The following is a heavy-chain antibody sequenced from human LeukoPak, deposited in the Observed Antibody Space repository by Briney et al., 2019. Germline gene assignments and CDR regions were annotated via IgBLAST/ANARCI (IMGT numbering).Heavy chain of an antibody. Sequence: PGGSLRLSCAASGFTFSDYAMSWVRQAPGKGLEWIGYVDYTGTTKCNPSLKSRATLSVDMLKIQFSLNLTSVSAADTAVYYCARQNDFMVVPVDWGQGTLVTVSS. J-gene: IGHJ4*02. D-gene: IGHD2-2*01. V-gene: IGHV4-59*08. CDR3: ARQNDFMVVPVD. CDR1: GFTFSDYA. CDR2: VDYTGTT.